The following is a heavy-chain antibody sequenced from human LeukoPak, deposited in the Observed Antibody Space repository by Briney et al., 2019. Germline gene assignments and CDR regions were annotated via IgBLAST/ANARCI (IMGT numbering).Heavy chain of an antibody. J-gene: IGHJ5*02. V-gene: IGHV4-34*01. CDR1: GGSFSGYY. Sequence: SETLSLTCPVYGGSFSGYYWSWIRQPPGKGLDWIGEINHSGSTNYNPSLKSRVTISVDTSKNQFSLKLSSVTAADTAVYYCASRDGYCSGGSCHNWFDPWGQGTLVTVSS. CDR2: INHSGST. CDR3: ASRDGYCSGGSCHNWFDP. D-gene: IGHD2-15*01.